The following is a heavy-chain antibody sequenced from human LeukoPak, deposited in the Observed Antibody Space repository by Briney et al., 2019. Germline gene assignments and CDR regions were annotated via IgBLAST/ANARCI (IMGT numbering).Heavy chain of an antibody. V-gene: IGHV4-59*12. CDR3: AREILGGFTLGAY. CDR2: IHRSGSP. D-gene: IGHD3-16*01. CDR1: LDSITSNY. J-gene: IGHJ4*02. Sequence: PSETLSLTCTVSLDSITSNYWSWVRQPPGKGLEWIGEIHRSGSPNYNPSLQSRVTISIDRSRNQIALELSSVTAADTAVYYCAREILGGFTLGAYWGQGTLVTVSS.